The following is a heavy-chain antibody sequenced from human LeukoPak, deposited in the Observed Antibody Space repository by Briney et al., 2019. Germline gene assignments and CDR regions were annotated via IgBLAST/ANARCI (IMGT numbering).Heavy chain of an antibody. CDR1: GYSISSGYY. V-gene: IGHV4-38-2*02. CDR2: IYHSGST. D-gene: IGHD3-10*01. J-gene: IGHJ4*02. CDR3: ARVRGTGSYYMAFDY. Sequence: SETLSLTCTVSGYSISSGYYWGWIRQPPGKGLEWIGSIYHSGSTYYNPSLKSRVTISVDTSKNQFSLKLSSVTAADTAVYYCARVRGTGSYYMAFDYWGQGTLVTVSS.